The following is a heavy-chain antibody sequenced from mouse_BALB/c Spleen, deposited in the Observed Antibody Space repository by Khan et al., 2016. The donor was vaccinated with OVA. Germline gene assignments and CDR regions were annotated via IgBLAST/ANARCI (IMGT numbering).Heavy chain of an antibody. CDR2: MWGDGST. CDR3: AKFTPDYYSVDY. Sequence: VQLQESGPGLVAPSQSLSITCTVSGFSLTNYGVNWVRQPPGKGLEWLGVMWGDGSTNFHSALKSRLIISKDNSQSQVFLELNSLQTDDTATYYCAKFTPDYYSVDYWGQGTSVTVSS. J-gene: IGHJ4*01. CDR1: GFSLTNYG. V-gene: IGHV2-3*01. D-gene: IGHD1-1*01.